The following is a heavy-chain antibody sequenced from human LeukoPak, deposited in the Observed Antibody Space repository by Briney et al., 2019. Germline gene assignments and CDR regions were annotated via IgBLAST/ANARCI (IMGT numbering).Heavy chain of an antibody. Sequence: ASVKVSCKASGYTFTSYDINWVRQATGQGLEWMGWMNPNSGYTGYAQKCQGRVTMTRNTSISTAYMELSSLRSEDTAVYYCARAVHYYGSGELSPFYYYYYYMDVWGKGTTVTISS. V-gene: IGHV1-8*01. CDR1: GYTFTSYD. CDR2: MNPNSGYT. CDR3: ARAVHYYGSGELSPFYYYYYYMDV. D-gene: IGHD3-10*01. J-gene: IGHJ6*03.